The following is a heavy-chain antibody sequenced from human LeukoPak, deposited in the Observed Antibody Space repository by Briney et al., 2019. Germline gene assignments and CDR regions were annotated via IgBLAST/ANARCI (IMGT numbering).Heavy chain of an antibody. D-gene: IGHD3-10*01. CDR3: ARRVVRGVLIYYYYYYIDV. V-gene: IGHV4-34*01. Sequence: SETLSLTCAVYGGSFSGYYWSWIRQPPGQGLEWMGEINHSGSTNYDPSLNSRSTISVDTSTNQFSLKLSSVTAADTAVYYCARRVVRGVLIYYYYYYIDVWGKGTTVTISS. CDR1: GGSFSGYY. CDR2: INHSGST. J-gene: IGHJ6*03.